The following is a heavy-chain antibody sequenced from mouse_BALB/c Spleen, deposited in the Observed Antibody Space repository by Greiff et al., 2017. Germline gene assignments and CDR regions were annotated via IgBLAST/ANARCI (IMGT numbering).Heavy chain of an antibody. CDR3: ARSIYYGNYVYY. CDR2: IDPANGNT. Sequence: EVQLQQSGAELVKPGASVKLSCTASGFNIKDTYMHWVKQRPEQGLEWIGRIDPANGNTKYDPKFQGKATITADTSSNTAYLQLSSLTSEDTAVYYCARSIYYGNYVYYWGQGTTLTVSS. CDR1: GFNIKDTY. D-gene: IGHD2-1*01. V-gene: IGHV14-3*02. J-gene: IGHJ2*01.